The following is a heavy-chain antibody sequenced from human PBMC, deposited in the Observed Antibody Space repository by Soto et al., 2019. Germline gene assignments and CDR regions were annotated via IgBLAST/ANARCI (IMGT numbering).Heavy chain of an antibody. D-gene: IGHD2-15*01. CDR3: ARAQSLGYCSGGSGYNNWFDP. Sequence: SQTLSLTCAISGDSVSSNSAAWNWIRQSPSRGLEWLGRTYYRSKWYNDYAVSVKSRITINPDTSKNQFSLQLNSVTPEDTAVYYCARAQSLGYCSGGSGYNNWFDPWGQGTLVTVSS. V-gene: IGHV6-1*01. J-gene: IGHJ5*02. CDR1: GDSVSSNSAA. CDR2: TYYRSKWYN.